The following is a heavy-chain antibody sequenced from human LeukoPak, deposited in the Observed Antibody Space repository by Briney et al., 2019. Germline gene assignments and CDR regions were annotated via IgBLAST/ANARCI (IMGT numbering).Heavy chain of an antibody. CDR3: ARVGYDYSLHYYYYMDV. V-gene: IGHV3-30*04. CDR2: ISYDGSNK. J-gene: IGHJ6*03. CDR1: GFTFSSYA. Sequence: GGSLRLSCAASGFTFSSYAMHWVRQAPGKGLEWVAVISYDGSNKYYADSVKGRFTISRDNSKNTLYLQMNSLRAEDTAVYYCARVGYDYSLHYYYYMDVWGKGTTVTISS. D-gene: IGHD5-12*01.